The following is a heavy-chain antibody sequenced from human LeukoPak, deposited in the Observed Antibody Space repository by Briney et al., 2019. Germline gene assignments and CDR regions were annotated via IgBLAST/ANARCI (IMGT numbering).Heavy chain of an antibody. V-gene: IGHV4-59*01. CDR3: ARGEQGWLRFEDAFDI. Sequence: SETLSLTSAVSGGSISRYYWSWVREPPGKGVERSGHIYYSGSTNYNPSLKSRVTISVDTSKNQFSLKLSSVTAADTAVYYCARGEQGWLRFEDAFDIWGQGTMVTASS. CDR2: IYYSGST. CDR1: GGSISRYY. D-gene: IGHD5-12*01. J-gene: IGHJ3*02.